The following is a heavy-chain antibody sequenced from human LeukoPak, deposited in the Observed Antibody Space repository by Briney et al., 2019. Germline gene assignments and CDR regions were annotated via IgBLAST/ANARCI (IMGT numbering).Heavy chain of an antibody. D-gene: IGHD6-13*01. CDR3: ARKSRIAAAVTAGGIDY. V-gene: IGHV4-34*01. J-gene: IGHJ4*02. CDR1: GGSFSGYC. Sequence: SETLSLTCAVYGGSFSGYCWSWIRQPPGKGLEWIGEINHSGSTNYNPSLKSRVTISVDTSKNQFSLKLSSVTAADTAVYYCARKSRIAAAVTAGGIDYWGQRTLVTVSS. CDR2: INHSGST.